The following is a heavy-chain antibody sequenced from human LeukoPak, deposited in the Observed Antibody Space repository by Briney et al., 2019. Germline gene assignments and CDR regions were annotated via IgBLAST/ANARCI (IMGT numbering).Heavy chain of an antibody. CDR2: IGGSGVST. CDR1: GFTFSSYA. V-gene: IGHV3-23*01. J-gene: IGHJ4*02. Sequence: GGSLRLSCAASGFTFSSYAMSWVRQAPGKGLEWVSAIGGSGVSTYYADSVKGRFTISRDNSRTTLYLQMNSLRAEDTAVYYCAKDRGYSSSWYYFDYWGQGTLVTVSS. CDR3: AKDRGYSSSWYYFDY. D-gene: IGHD6-13*01.